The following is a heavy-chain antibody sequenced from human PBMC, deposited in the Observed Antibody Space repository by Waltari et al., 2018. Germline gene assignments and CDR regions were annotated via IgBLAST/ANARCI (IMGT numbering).Heavy chain of an antibody. Sequence: EVQLVESGGGLVKPGGSLRLSCAASGFTFSSYSMNWVRQAPGKGLEWVSSISSSSSYIYYADSVKGRFTISRDNAKNSLYLQMNSLRAEDTAVYYCARNSAYRELLRPLDYWGQGTLVTVSS. CDR2: ISSSSSYI. CDR1: GFTFSSYS. V-gene: IGHV3-21*01. J-gene: IGHJ4*02. D-gene: IGHD3-10*01. CDR3: ARNSAYRELLRPLDY.